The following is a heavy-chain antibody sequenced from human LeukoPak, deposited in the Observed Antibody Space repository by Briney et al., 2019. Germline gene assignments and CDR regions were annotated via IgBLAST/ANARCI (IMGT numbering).Heavy chain of an antibody. J-gene: IGHJ6*03. Sequence: GGSLRLSCAASGFTFDDYAMHWVRQAPGKGLEWVSGISWNSGSIGYADSVKGRFTISRDNAKNSLYLQMNSLRAEDTAVYYCARDRPYDFWVGGYYYMDVWGKGTTVTVSS. CDR3: ARDRPYDFWVGGYYYMDV. V-gene: IGHV3-9*01. CDR1: GFTFDDYA. CDR2: ISWNSGSI. D-gene: IGHD3-3*01.